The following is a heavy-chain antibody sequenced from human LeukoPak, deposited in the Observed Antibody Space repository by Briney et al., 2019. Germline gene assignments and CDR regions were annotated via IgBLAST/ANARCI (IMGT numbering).Heavy chain of an antibody. D-gene: IGHD7-27*01. V-gene: IGHV3-11*01. CDR2: ITQTGSSM. J-gene: IGHJ4*02. CDR3: GRGHWGLDY. CDR1: GFTSSDHY. Sequence: GGSLRLSCAVSGFTSSDHYMSWIRQAPGKGLEWVAYITQTGSSMSYSDSVKGRFTISRDNARNSLYLQMDSLRPEDTAVYYCGRGHWGLDYWGQGTLFTVSS.